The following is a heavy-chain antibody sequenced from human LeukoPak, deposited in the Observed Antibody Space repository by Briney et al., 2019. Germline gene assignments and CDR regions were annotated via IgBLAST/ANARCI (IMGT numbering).Heavy chain of an antibody. D-gene: IGHD3-22*01. J-gene: IGHJ3*02. CDR1: GGSISSSY. CDR3: VRGYYDSSGSSNTFDI. V-gene: IGHV4-59*01. Sequence: SETLSLTCTVSGGSISSSYWSWIRQPPGKGLEWVGYIHYSGNTNYTPTLKNRLTMSVDTSKNQFSLKLSSVTAADTAVYYCVRGYYDSSGSSNTFDIWGQGTMVTVSS. CDR2: IHYSGNT.